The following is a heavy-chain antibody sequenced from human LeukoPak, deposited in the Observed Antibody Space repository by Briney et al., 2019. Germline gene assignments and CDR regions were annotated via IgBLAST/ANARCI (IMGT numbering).Heavy chain of an antibody. CDR2: ISSSSSYI. CDR3: AKEVVVAGRSYYYYGMDV. D-gene: IGHD6-19*01. V-gene: IGHV3-21*04. J-gene: IGHJ6*02. Sequence: GGSLRLSCAASGFTFSSYSMNWVRQAPGKGLEWVSSISSSSSYIYYADSVKGRFTISRDNSKNTLYLQMSSLRVEDTAVYYCAKEVVVAGRSYYYYGMDVWGQGTTVTVSS. CDR1: GFTFSSYS.